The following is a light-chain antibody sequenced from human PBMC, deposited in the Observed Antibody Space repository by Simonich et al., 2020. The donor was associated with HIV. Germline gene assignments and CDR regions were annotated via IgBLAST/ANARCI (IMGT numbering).Light chain of an antibody. CDR2: KDS. V-gene: IGLV3-25*03. Sequence: SYELIQPPSVPVSPGQTARISCSGDALPNQYAYWYQQKPGQAPVVVMAKDSERPSGIPGRFSGSSSGTTVTLTISGVQAEDEADYYCQSADSSGTHRVFGGGTKLTVL. CDR1: ALPNQY. CDR3: QSADSSGTHRV. J-gene: IGLJ2*01.